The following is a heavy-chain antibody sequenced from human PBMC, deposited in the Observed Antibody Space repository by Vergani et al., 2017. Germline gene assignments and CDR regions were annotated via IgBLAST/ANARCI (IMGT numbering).Heavy chain of an antibody. V-gene: IGHV3-53*04. CDR1: GFTVSSNY. CDR3: ASDRVDIVATTTYYYYYYGMDV. CDR2: IYSGGST. J-gene: IGHJ6*02. Sequence: EVQLVESGGGLVQPGGSLRLSCAASGFTVSSNYMSWVCQAPGKGLEWVSVIYSGGSTYYADSVKGRFTISRHNSKNTLYLQMNSLRAEDTAVYYCASDRVDIVATTTYYYYYYGMDVWGQGTTVTVSS. D-gene: IGHD5-12*01.